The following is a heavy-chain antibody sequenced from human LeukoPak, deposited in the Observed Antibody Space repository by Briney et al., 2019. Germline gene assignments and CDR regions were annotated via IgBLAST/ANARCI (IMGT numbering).Heavy chain of an antibody. CDR2: ISSSSSYI. Sequence: PGGSLRLSCEASGVTFSSYVMSWVRQAPGKGLEWVSSISSSSSYIYYADSVKGRFTISRDNAKNSLYLQMNSLRAEDTAVYYCAGRILATDAFDIWGQGTMVTVSS. J-gene: IGHJ3*02. D-gene: IGHD2-15*01. CDR3: AGRILATDAFDI. CDR1: GVTFSSYV. V-gene: IGHV3-21*01.